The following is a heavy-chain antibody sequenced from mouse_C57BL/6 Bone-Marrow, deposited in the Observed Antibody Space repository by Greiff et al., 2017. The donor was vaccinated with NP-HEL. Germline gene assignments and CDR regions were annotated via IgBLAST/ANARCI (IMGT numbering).Heavy chain of an antibody. V-gene: IGHV1-7*01. D-gene: IGHD1-1*01. Sequence: QVQLKESGPELVKPGASVKMSCKASGYTFTSYWMHWVKQRPGQGLEWIGYINPSSGYTKYNQKFKDKATLTADKSSSTAYMQLSSLTYEDSAVYYCAFLLRSFYFDYWGQGTTLTVSS. CDR3: AFLLRSFYFDY. CDR2: INPSSGYT. J-gene: IGHJ2*01. CDR1: GYTFTSYW.